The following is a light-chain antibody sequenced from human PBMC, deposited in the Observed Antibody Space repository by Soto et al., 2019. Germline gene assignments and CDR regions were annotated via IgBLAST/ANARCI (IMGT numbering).Light chain of an antibody. CDR2: GAF. CDR1: HTFSSF. J-gene: IGKJ2*01. Sequence: DIQMTQSPSSLSASVGDRVTITCRASHTFSSFLNWYQQKRGKPPTLLIYGAFNLRSGVPSRFAGSGGGADFSLTISSLQPGDFATYYCQQTYSPPFTFGQGTSLELK. CDR3: QQTYSPPFT. V-gene: IGKV1-39*01.